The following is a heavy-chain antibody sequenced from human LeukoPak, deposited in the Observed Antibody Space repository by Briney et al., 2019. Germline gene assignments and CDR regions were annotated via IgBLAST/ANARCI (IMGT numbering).Heavy chain of an antibody. CDR1: GFTFSSYW. V-gene: IGHV3-74*01. J-gene: IGHJ4*02. Sequence: GGPLRLSCAASGFTFSSYWMHWVRQAPGKGLVWVSRINSDGSSTSYADSVKGRFTISRDNAKNTLYLQMNSLRAEDTAVYYCARDPFFGQPPDDWGQGTLVTVSS. D-gene: IGHD3/OR15-3a*01. CDR3: ARDPFFGQPPDD. CDR2: INSDGSST.